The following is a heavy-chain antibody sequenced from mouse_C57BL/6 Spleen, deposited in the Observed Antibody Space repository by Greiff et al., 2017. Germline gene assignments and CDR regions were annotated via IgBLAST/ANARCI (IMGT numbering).Heavy chain of an antibody. V-gene: IGHV6-3*01. CDR2: IRLKSDNYAT. D-gene: IGHD1-1*01. J-gene: IGHJ2*01. CDR3: PLITTVPFDY. CDR1: GFTFSNYW. Sequence: EVKLVESGGGLVQPGGSMKLSCVASGFTFSNYWMNWVRQSPEKGLEWVAQIRLKSDNYATHYAESVKGRFTISRDDSKSSVYLQMNNLRAEDTGIYYCPLITTVPFDYWGQGTTLTVSS.